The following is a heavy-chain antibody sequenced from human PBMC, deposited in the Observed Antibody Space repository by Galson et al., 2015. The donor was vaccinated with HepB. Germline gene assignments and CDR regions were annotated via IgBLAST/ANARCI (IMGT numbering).Heavy chain of an antibody. Sequence: SVKVSCKASGYTFTSYDVSWVRQAPGQGLEWMGWISGNNGDTNYAQKLRGRVTVTTDTTTSTAYMELRSLRSDDTAVYYCARGGGSPARGMGGWGQGTTVTAAS. D-gene: IGHD1-26*01. CDR3: ARGGGSPARGMGG. V-gene: IGHV1-18*04. CDR2: ISGNNGDT. CDR1: GYTFTSYD. J-gene: IGHJ6*02.